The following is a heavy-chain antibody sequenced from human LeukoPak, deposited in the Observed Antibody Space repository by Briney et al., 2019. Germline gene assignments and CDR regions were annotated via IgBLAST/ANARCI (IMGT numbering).Heavy chain of an antibody. Sequence: GRSLRLSCAASGFTFSSYAMHWVRQAPGKGLEWVAVISYDGSNKYYADSVKGRFTISRDNSKNTLYLQMNSLRAEDTAVYYCARDWGDIVVVVAASYFDYRGQGTLVTVSS. J-gene: IGHJ4*02. D-gene: IGHD2-15*01. CDR3: ARDWGDIVVVVAASYFDY. CDR1: GFTFSSYA. V-gene: IGHV3-30*04. CDR2: ISYDGSNK.